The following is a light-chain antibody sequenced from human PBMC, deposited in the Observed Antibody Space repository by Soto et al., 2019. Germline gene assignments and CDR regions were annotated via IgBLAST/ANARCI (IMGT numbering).Light chain of an antibody. J-gene: IGLJ3*02. V-gene: IGLV1-40*01. Sequence: QSVLTQPPSVSGAPGQRVTISCTGSSSNIGAGFDVHWYHQIAGTAPKLLIYGNSNRPSGVPDRFSGSKSGTSASLAINGLQAEDEGIYYCQAFDNSLSASGVFGGGTKVTVL. CDR3: QAFDNSLSASGV. CDR2: GNS. CDR1: SSNIGAGFD.